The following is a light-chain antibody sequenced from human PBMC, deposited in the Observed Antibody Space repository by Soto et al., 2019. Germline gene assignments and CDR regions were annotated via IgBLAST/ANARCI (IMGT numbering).Light chain of an antibody. V-gene: IGKV3-20*01. CDR1: ESISSSY. CDR2: GAS. Sequence: EIVLTQFPGTLSLSPGERATLSCWASESISSSYLAWYQQRPGQPPRLLIYGASSRAPGIPDRFSGSGSGTDFTLSITSLEPEDFAMYYCQYYNDWSVTFGGGTKVEIK. J-gene: IGKJ4*01. CDR3: QYYNDWSVT.